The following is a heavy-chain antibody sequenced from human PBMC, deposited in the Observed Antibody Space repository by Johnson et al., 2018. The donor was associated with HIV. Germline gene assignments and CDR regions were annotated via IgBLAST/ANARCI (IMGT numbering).Heavy chain of an antibody. CDR1: GFTFSRNA. CDR2: ISYHGTNK. Sequence: QVQLVESGGGVVQPGRSLGLSCTASGFTFSRNAMHWVRQAPGKGLEWVAVISYHGTNKYYADSVKGRFTISRDNSKNTLYLQMNSLRAEDTAVYYCAKEGITMEVDIWGQGTMVTVSS. J-gene: IGHJ3*02. D-gene: IGHD3-10*01. CDR3: AKEGITMEVDI. V-gene: IGHV3-30-3*01.